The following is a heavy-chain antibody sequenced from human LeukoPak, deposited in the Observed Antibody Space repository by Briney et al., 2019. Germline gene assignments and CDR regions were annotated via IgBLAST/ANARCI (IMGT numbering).Heavy chain of an antibody. D-gene: IGHD3-10*01. Sequence: PGGSLRLSCAASGFTFSSYAMHWVRQAPGKGLEWVAVISYDGSNKYYADSVKGRFTISRDNSKNTLYLQMNSLRAEDTAVYYCARGFEAPGARGAFDIWGQGTMVTVSS. CDR3: ARGFEAPGARGAFDI. CDR2: ISYDGSNK. V-gene: IGHV3-30-3*01. J-gene: IGHJ3*02. CDR1: GFTFSSYA.